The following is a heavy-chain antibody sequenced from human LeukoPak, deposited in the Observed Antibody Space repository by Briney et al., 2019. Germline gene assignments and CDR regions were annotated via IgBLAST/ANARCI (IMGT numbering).Heavy chain of an antibody. Sequence: GESLKISCKGSGYSFSSYWISWVRQIPGKGLEWMGRIDPGDSFTKYRPSLEGRVTISADKSLSTVYLQWSSLKASDTAIYYCARDGGGVSSWVSHWGQGTLVTVSS. V-gene: IGHV5-10-1*01. J-gene: IGHJ4*02. D-gene: IGHD2-8*02. CDR3: ARDGGGVSSWVSH. CDR2: IDPGDSFT. CDR1: GYSFSSYW.